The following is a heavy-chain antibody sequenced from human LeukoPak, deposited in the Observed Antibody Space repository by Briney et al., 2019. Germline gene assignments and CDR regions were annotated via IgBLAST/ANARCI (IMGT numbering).Heavy chain of an antibody. CDR2: IYYSGST. D-gene: IGHD1-1*01. CDR3: ARGNFGLYDY. V-gene: IGHV4-59*01. CDR1: GGSISSYY. Sequence: SETLSLTCTVSGGSISSYYWSWLRQPPGKGLEWIGYIYYSGSTNYNPSLKSRVTISVDTSKNQFSLKLSSVAAADTAVYYCARGNFGLYDYWGQGTLVTVSS. J-gene: IGHJ4*02.